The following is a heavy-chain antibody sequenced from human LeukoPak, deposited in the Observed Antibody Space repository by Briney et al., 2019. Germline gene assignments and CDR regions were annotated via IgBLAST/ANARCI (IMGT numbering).Heavy chain of an antibody. Sequence: GGSLRLSCAASGFTFSSYSMNWVRQAPGKGLEWVSSISSSSSYIYYADSVKGRFTISRDNAKNSLYLQMNSLRAEDTAVYYCARADTVTHHFYYYYYYMDVWGKGTTVTVSS. CDR3: ARADTVTHHFYYYYYYMDV. J-gene: IGHJ6*03. CDR2: ISSSSSYI. CDR1: GFTFSSYS. D-gene: IGHD4-17*01. V-gene: IGHV3-21*01.